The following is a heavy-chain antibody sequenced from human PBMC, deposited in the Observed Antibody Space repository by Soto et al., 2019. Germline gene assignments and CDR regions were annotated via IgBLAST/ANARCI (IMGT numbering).Heavy chain of an antibody. CDR1: GGAFNGYY. Sequence: PSETLSLTCAVSGGAFNGYYWTWIRQSPGKGLEWIGEINHSGRTDSNPSLKSRVTMSIDTSKKVFSLNLTSVTAADTAVYFCARGPAYIDGWRTFDLWGRGILVTVSS. CDR2: INHSGRT. J-gene: IGHJ4*02. V-gene: IGHV4-34*01. CDR3: ARGPAYIDGWRTFDL. D-gene: IGHD6-19*01.